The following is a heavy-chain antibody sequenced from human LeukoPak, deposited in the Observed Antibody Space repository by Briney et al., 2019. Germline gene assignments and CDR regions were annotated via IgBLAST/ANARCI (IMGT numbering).Heavy chain of an antibody. Sequence: SETLSLTCAVYGGSFSGYYWSWIRQPPGKGLEWIGEINHSGSTNYNPSLKSRVTISVDTPKNQFSLKLSSVTAADTAVYYCARDESSSSYHQYFDYWGQGTLVTVSS. V-gene: IGHV4-34*01. CDR3: ARDESSSSYHQYFDY. D-gene: IGHD6-13*01. CDR1: GGSFSGYY. J-gene: IGHJ4*02. CDR2: INHSGST.